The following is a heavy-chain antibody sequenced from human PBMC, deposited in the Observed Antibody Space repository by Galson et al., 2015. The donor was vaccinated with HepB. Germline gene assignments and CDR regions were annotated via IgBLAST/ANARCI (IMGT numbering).Heavy chain of an antibody. CDR3: ARTWEYYDILTGDRTLDY. CDR1: GYTFTSYG. V-gene: IGHV1-18*04. CDR2: ISAYNGNT. Sequence: SVKVSCKASGYTFTSYGISWVRQAPGQGLEWMGWISAYNGNTNYAQKLQGRVTMTTDTSTSTAYMELRSLRSDDTAVYYCARTWEYYDILTGDRTLDYWGQGTLVTVSS. J-gene: IGHJ4*02. D-gene: IGHD3-9*01.